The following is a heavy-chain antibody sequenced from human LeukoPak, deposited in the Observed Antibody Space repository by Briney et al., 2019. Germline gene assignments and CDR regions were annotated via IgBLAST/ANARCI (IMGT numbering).Heavy chain of an antibody. CDR1: GFTFVNYG. Sequence: GGSLRLSCAASGFTFVNYGMHWVRQAPGKGLEWVAFIRYDGTSKYYVDSVKGRFTISRDNAKNSLYLQMNSLRAEDTAVYYCAKLYYDFWSGYQYFDYWGQGTLVTVSS. CDR2: IRYDGTSK. D-gene: IGHD3-3*01. J-gene: IGHJ4*02. V-gene: IGHV3-30*02. CDR3: AKLYYDFWSGYQYFDY.